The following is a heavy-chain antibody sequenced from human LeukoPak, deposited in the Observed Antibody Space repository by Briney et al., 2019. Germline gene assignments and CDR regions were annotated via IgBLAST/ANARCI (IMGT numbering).Heavy chain of an antibody. J-gene: IGHJ3*02. CDR2: IYHTGNT. Sequence: SGTLSLTCTVSGGSISTNNWWTWVRQPPGKGLEWIGEIYHTGNTNYNPSLKSRLTMSVDKSKNQFALRLYSVTAADTAVYYCARDPGGGYKDDALDIWGQGTMVTVTS. D-gene: IGHD5-12*01. CDR1: GGSISTNNW. CDR3: ARDPGGGYKDDALDI. V-gene: IGHV4-4*02.